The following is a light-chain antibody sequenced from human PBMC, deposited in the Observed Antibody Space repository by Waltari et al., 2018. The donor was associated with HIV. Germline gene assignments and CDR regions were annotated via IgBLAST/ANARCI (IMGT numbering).Light chain of an antibody. CDR1: SSDVGGHKY. Sequence: QSALTQPPSASGSPGQSVTISCTGTSSDVGGHKYVSWYQQHPGKAPKLMIYEVSNRPAGVPDRFSGSKSGNTASLTVSGLQAEDEADYYCSSYAGSNVVFGGGTKLTVL. CDR2: EVS. V-gene: IGLV2-8*01. CDR3: SSYAGSNVV. J-gene: IGLJ2*01.